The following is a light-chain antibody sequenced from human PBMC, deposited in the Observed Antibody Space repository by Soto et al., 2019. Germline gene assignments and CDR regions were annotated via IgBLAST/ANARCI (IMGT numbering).Light chain of an antibody. CDR1: SSDVGDYNY. Sequence: QSALTQPASVSGSPGQSITISCTGTSSDVGDYNYVSWYQQHPGKAPKLLIYGVSNRPSGISSHFSGSKSGNTASLTISGLQAEDEADYYCSSYISTNTLIFGGGTKLTVL. CDR2: GVS. J-gene: IGLJ2*01. V-gene: IGLV2-14*01. CDR3: SSYISTNTLI.